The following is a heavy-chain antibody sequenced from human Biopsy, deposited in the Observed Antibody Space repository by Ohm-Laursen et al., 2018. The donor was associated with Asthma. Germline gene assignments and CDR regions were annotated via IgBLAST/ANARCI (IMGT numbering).Heavy chain of an antibody. D-gene: IGHD2-8*02. CDR1: GFTFSNYA. CDR2: ISGGGGGT. V-gene: IGHV3-23*01. J-gene: IGHJ4*02. Sequence: LSCAASGFTFSNYAMTWVRQAPGKGLEWVSAISGGGGGTKYADSVKGRFTISRDNSKNTLSLQMSSLRAEDTAVYYCARGDTGGWSQYYFDYWGQGTLVTVSS. CDR3: ARGDTGGWSQYYFDY.